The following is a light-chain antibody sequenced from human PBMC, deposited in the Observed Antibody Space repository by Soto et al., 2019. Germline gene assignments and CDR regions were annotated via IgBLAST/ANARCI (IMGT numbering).Light chain of an antibody. J-gene: IGLJ2*01. Sequence: QSALTQPASVSGSPGQSITISCTGTSSDVGGYNYVSWYQQHPGKAPKLMIYEVSNRPSGVSNRFSGSKSGNTASLTISGLQAEDEADYYCSSYTSSSCCVVFGGGTKLTVL. V-gene: IGLV2-14*01. CDR3: SSYTSSSCCVV. CDR1: SSDVGGYNY. CDR2: EVS.